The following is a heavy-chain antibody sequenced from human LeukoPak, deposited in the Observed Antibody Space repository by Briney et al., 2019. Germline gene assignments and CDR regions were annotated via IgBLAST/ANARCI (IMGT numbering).Heavy chain of an antibody. CDR1: GYSFTSYW. CDR2: IYPGDSDT. D-gene: IGHD4-17*01. J-gene: IGHJ3*02. V-gene: IGHV5-51*01. Sequence: GESLKISCKGSGYSFTSYWIGRVRQMPGKGLEWMGIIYPGDSDTRYSPSFQGQVTISADKSISTAYLQWSSLKASDTAMYYCARRHDYGDPLGAFDIWGQGTMVTVSS. CDR3: ARRHDYGDPLGAFDI.